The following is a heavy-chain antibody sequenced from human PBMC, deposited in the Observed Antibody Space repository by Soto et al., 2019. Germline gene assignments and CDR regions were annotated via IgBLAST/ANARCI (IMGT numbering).Heavy chain of an antibody. CDR2: INPNSGNT. Sequence: ASAKVSCKSSGYAFTGYYIHWVRQAPGQGLEWMGWINPNSGNTNYAQKFQGRVTMTRDTSFSTAYMELSSLRSDDTAVYYCATRYSYVHFWGQGTLVTVSS. D-gene: IGHD5-18*01. CDR1: GYAFTGYY. V-gene: IGHV1-2*02. J-gene: IGHJ4*02. CDR3: ATRYSYVHF.